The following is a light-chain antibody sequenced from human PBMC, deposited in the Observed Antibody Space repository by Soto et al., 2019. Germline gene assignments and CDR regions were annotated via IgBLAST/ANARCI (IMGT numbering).Light chain of an antibody. CDR2: GAA. CDR3: QQYGTSPLT. CDR1: ENVYINS. Sequence: IVLTQSPGTLSLSPGEGATLSCRASENVYINSLAWYQQKPGQPPRLLIYGAATRAAAVADRFSGSGSGADFSLTSTGLEPEDCAVYYCQQYGTSPLTFGPGTRVD. J-gene: IGKJ3*01. V-gene: IGKV3-20*01.